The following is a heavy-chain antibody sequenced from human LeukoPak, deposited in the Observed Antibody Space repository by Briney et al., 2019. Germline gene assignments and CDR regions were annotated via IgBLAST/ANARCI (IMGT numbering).Heavy chain of an antibody. CDR3: ASLYYDFWSGSVLDYYYYYMDV. D-gene: IGHD3-3*01. V-gene: IGHV4-59*08. Sequence: SETLSLTCTVSGGSISSYYWSWIRQPPGKGLEWIGYIYYSGSTNYNPSLKSRVTISVDTSKNQFSLKLSSVTAADTAVYYCASLYYDFWSGSVLDYYYYYMDVWGKGTTVTVSS. J-gene: IGHJ6*03. CDR1: GGSISSYY. CDR2: IYYSGST.